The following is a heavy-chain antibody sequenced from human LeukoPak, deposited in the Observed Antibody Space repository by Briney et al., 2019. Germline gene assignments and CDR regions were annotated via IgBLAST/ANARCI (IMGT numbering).Heavy chain of an antibody. V-gene: IGHV4-34*01. D-gene: IGHD6-6*01. Sequence: SETLSLTCAVYGGSFSGYYWSWIRQPPGKGLEWIGEINHSGSTNYNPSLKSRVTMSVDTSKNQFSLKLSSVTAADTAVYYCARAYSSSAKYFDYWGQGTLVTVSS. CDR2: INHSGST. J-gene: IGHJ4*02. CDR3: ARAYSSSAKYFDY. CDR1: GGSFSGYY.